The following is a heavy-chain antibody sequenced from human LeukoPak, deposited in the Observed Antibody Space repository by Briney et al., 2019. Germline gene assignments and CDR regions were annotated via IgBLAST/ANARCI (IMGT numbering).Heavy chain of an antibody. J-gene: IGHJ4*02. V-gene: IGHV3-21*01. Sequence: GGSLRLPCAASGFTFSSYSMNWVRQAPGKGLEWVSSISSSSSYIYYADSVKGRFTISRDNAKNSLYLQMNSLRTEDTAVYYCARDWREAFDYWGQGTLVTVSS. D-gene: IGHD3-3*01. CDR3: ARDWREAFDY. CDR1: GFTFSSYS. CDR2: ISSSSSYI.